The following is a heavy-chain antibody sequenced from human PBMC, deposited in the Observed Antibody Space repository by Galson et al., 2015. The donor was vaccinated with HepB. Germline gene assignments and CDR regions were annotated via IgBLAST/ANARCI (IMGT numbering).Heavy chain of an antibody. CDR1: GYTFIGYY. Sequence: SVKVSCKASGYTFIGYYLHWVRQVPGQRLEWMGRINPDGGATDYAQRFQDRVTLTSDTSINTAYMELRSLRPDDTAVYFCARDSDMDVWGTGTTVIVSS. CDR3: ARDSDMDV. V-gene: IGHV1-2*06. J-gene: IGHJ6*03. CDR2: INPDGGAT.